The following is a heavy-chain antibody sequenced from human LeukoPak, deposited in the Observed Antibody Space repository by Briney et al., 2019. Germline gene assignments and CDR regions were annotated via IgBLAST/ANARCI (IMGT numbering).Heavy chain of an antibody. CDR3: AKDFTPDGVWDIDY. J-gene: IGHJ4*02. Sequence: ETLSLTCTVSGGSISSYYWSWIRQPPGKGLEWVSGIYGGGSGSTFYAESVKGRFTISRDNSKNTLYLQMNSLRDEDTAIYYCAKDFTPDGVWDIDYWGRGTLITVSS. D-gene: IGHD4-17*01. CDR2: IYGGGSGST. V-gene: IGHV3-23*01. CDR1: GGSISSYY.